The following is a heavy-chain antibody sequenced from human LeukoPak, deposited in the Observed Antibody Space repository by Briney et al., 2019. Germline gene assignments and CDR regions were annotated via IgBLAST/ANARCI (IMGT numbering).Heavy chain of an antibody. Sequence: GGSLRLSCAASGFTFSSYSMNWVRQAPGKGLEWVSSISSSSSYIYYADSVKGRFTISRDNAKNSLYLQMNSLRAEDTAVYYCARGGSSGYYSIHFDYWGQGTLVTVSS. J-gene: IGHJ4*02. CDR3: ARGGSSGYYSIHFDY. CDR1: GFTFSSYS. V-gene: IGHV3-21*01. D-gene: IGHD3-22*01. CDR2: ISSSSSYI.